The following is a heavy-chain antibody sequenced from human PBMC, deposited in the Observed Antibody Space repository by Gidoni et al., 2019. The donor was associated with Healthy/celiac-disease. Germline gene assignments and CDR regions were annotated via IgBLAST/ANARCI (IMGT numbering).Heavy chain of an antibody. CDR1: GFTFSSYG. CDR2: IWYDGSNK. V-gene: IGHV3-33*01. Sequence: QVQLVESGGGVVQPGRSLRLSCAASGFTFSSYGMHWVRQAPGKGLEWVAVIWYDGSNKYYADSVKGRFTISRDNSKNTLYLQMNSLRAEDTAVYYCAREEGSGWYMGYWGQGTLVTVSS. D-gene: IGHD6-19*01. J-gene: IGHJ4*02. CDR3: AREEGSGWYMGY.